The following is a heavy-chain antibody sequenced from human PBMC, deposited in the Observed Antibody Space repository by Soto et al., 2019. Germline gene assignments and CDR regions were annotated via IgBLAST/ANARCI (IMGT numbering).Heavy chain of an antibody. CDR1: GFTFSSYA. D-gene: IGHD5-18*01. Sequence: GGSLRLSCAASGFTFSSYAMHWVRQAPGKGLEWVAVISYDGSNKYYADSVKGRFTISRDNSKNTLYLQMNSLRAEYTAVYYCARDRHSYGLFDYWGQGTLVTVSS. J-gene: IGHJ4*02. CDR3: ARDRHSYGLFDY. CDR2: ISYDGSNK. V-gene: IGHV3-30-3*01.